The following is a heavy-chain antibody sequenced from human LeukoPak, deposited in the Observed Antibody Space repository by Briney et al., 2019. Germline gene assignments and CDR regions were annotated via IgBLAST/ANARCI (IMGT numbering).Heavy chain of an antibody. V-gene: IGHV1-2*02. CDR2: INPNSGGT. CDR1: GYTFTGYY. J-gene: IGHJ4*02. CDR3: AREGLATITGDY. D-gene: IGHD5-24*01. Sequence: ASVKVSCKASGYTFTGYYMHWVRQAPGQGLEWMGWINPNSGGTNYAQKFQGRVTMTRDTSISTAYMELSRPRSDDTAVYYCAREGLATITGDYWGQGTLVTVSS.